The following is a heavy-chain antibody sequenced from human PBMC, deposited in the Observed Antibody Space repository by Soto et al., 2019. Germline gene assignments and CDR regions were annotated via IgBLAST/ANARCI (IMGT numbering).Heavy chain of an antibody. CDR1: GGSISSYY. D-gene: IGHD3-22*01. V-gene: IGHV4-59*01. CDR2: IYYSGST. CDR3: ARERATYYYDSSGYYFDY. J-gene: IGHJ4*02. Sequence: SETLSLTCTVSGGSISSYYWSWIRQPPGKGLEWIGYIYYSGSTNYNPSLKSRVTISVDTSKNQFSLKLSSVTAADTAVYYCARERATYYYDSSGYYFDYWGQGTLVTVSS.